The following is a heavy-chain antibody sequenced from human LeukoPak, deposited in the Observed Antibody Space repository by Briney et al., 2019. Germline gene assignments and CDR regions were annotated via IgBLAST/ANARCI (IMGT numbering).Heavy chain of an antibody. J-gene: IGHJ4*02. CDR1: GFTFDDYA. CDR3: AKETEYCSSTSCSANFDY. Sequence: GRSLRLSCAASGFTFDDYAMHWVRQAPGKGLEWVSGISWNSGSIGYADSVKGRFTISRDNAKNSLYLQMNSLRAEDTALYYCAKETEYCSSTSCSANFDYWGRGTLVTVSS. CDR2: ISWNSGSI. D-gene: IGHD2-2*01. V-gene: IGHV3-9*01.